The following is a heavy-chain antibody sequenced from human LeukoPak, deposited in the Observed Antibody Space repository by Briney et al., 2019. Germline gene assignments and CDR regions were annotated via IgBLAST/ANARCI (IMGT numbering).Heavy chain of an antibody. CDR1: GYTFSSYD. CDR2: MNPNSGNT. J-gene: IGHJ4*02. D-gene: IGHD3-10*01. V-gene: IGHV1-8*01. Sequence: ASVKVSCKASGYTFSSYDINWVRQAAGQGPEWMGWMNPNSGNTAYAQNFQGRVIMTRNTSISTAYMELSSLRFEDTAVFYCAIRTSRGVSGSSYFDSWGQGTLVTVSS. CDR3: AIRTSRGVSGSSYFDS.